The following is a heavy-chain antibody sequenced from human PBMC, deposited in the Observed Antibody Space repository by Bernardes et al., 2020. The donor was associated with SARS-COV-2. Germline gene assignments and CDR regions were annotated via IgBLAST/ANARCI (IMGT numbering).Heavy chain of an antibody. CDR3: ARSGSHYSYY. V-gene: IGHV4-39*01. CDR2: IHYSGST. D-gene: IGHD1-26*01. J-gene: IGHJ4*02. Sequence: SETLSLTCTVSGDSLSSKSYYWGWIRQPKGKELEWIRSIHYSGSTYYNPSLKSRVTISIDTSKNQFSLKLKSVTAADTAMYYCARSGSHYSYYWGQGTLVTVSS. CDR1: GDSLSSKSYY.